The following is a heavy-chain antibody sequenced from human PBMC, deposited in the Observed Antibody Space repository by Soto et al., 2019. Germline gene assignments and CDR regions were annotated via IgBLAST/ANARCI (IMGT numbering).Heavy chain of an antibody. D-gene: IGHD6-19*01. CDR2: IYYGGTT. CDR3: ARVHVMVVAGSTFDY. CDR1: GDSVTSGSYY. J-gene: IGHJ4*01. Sequence: KASETLSLTCIVSGDSVTSGSYYWAWIRQPPGKGPEWIASIYYGGTTFYNPSLKSRITISVDTSNNQFSLKLTSVTAADTAVYYCARVHVMVVAGSTFDYWGHGTLVTVSS. V-gene: IGHV4-39*07.